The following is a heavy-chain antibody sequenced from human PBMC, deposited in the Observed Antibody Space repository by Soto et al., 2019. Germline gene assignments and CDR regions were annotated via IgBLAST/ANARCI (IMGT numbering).Heavy chain of an antibody. J-gene: IGHJ4*02. CDR3: ATAIAPDPEFF. CDR2: IDPGDSYT. V-gene: IGHV5-10-1*01. CDR1: GYRFTNYW. Sequence: PGESLKISCRGSGYRFTNYWISWVRQVPGKGLEWLGRIDPGDSYTNYNPSFQGHVTISADKSINTAYLQWNSLKASDTAIYYCATAIAPDPEFFWGQGTLVTVSS. D-gene: IGHD2-21*01.